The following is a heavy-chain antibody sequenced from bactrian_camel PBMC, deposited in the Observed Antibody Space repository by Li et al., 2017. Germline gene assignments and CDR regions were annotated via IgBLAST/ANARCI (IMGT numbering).Heavy chain of an antibody. CDR1: GYTYSAYC. Sequence: VQAGGSLRLSCAFSGYTYSAYCMGWYRLAPGNACELVSTIRDDGSTYYADSVKGRFTISSDTARATVYLQINNLKPEDTARYYCAVAPFRHSTRCSQTRTDFDDWSQGTQVTVS. D-gene: IGHD3*01. V-gene: IGHV3S57*01. CDR3: AVAPFRHSTRCSQTRTDFDD. J-gene: IGHJ6*01. CDR2: IRDDGST.